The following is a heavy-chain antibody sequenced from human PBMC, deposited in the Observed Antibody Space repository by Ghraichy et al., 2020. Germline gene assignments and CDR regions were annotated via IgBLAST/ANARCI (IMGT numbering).Heavy chain of an antibody. Sequence: SETLSLTCTVSGGSISSSSYYWSWIRQPPGKGLEWIGCIYYSGSTYYTPSLKSRVTLSVDTSKNQFSLKLSSVTAADTAVYYCASGDWLVRGVSVFTHFDYWGQRSLVSLSS. CDR1: GGSISSSSYY. J-gene: IGHJ4*02. CDR3: ASGDWLVRGVSVFTHFDY. D-gene: IGHD3-10*01. CDR2: IYYSGST. V-gene: IGHV4-39*07.